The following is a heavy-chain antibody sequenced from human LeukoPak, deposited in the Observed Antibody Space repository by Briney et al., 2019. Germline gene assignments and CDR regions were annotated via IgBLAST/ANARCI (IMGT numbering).Heavy chain of an antibody. D-gene: IGHD6-13*01. V-gene: IGHV1-18*01. CDR3: AREATYIAAPGFDP. J-gene: IGHJ5*02. CDR1: GYTFTSYG. CDR2: ISAYNGNT. Sequence: ASVKVSCKASGYTFTSYGISWVRQAPGQGLEWMGWISAYNGNTNYAQKLQGRVTMTTDTSTSTAYMELSSLRSEDTAVYYCAREATYIAAPGFDPWGQGTLVTVSS.